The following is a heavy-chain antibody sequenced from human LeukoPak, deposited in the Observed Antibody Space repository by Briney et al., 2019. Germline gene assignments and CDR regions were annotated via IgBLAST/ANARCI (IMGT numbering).Heavy chain of an antibody. V-gene: IGHV1-46*01. Sequence: GASVKVSCKASGYTFTSYYMHYVRHAPGQGLEWMVIINPSGCSTSYAQKFQGRVTMTRDTYTSTVYMELSSLRSEDTAVYYCARDRTDVGSWYLDYWGQGTLVTVSS. CDR3: ARDRTDVGSWYLDY. J-gene: IGHJ4*02. D-gene: IGHD6-13*01. CDR1: GYTFTSYY. CDR2: INPSGCST.